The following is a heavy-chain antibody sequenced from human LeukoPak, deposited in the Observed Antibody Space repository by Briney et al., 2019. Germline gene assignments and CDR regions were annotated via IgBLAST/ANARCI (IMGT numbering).Heavy chain of an antibody. CDR1: GFTFGDYA. CDR2: IRSKAYGGTT. Sequence: GGSLRLSCTASGFTFGDYAMTWVRQAPGKGLEWVGFIRSKAYGGTTEYAASVKGRFTISIDDSKSIAYLQMNSLKTEDTAVYYCTRDQTPYYWGQGTLVTVSS. V-gene: IGHV3-49*04. CDR3: TRDQTPYY. J-gene: IGHJ4*02.